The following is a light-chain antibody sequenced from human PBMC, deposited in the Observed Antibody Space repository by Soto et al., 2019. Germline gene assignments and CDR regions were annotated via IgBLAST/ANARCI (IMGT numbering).Light chain of an antibody. CDR3: QQSYSTPTPPT. CDR1: QSITTH. Sequence: DIQMTQSPSSLSASVGDRVTMTCRASQSITTHVNWYQQKPGKAPKLLIYAASILQSGVPSRFSGIGSGTDFPLTISSLQPEDFATYFCQQSYSTPTPPTFGQGTKVEIK. V-gene: IGKV1-39*01. J-gene: IGKJ2*01. CDR2: AAS.